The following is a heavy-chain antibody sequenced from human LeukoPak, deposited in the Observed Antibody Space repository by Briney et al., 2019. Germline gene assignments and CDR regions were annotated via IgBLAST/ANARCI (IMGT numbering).Heavy chain of an antibody. D-gene: IGHD3-10*01. V-gene: IGHV3-21*06. Sequence: PGGSLRLSCAASGFTFSNYGMNWVRQAPGKGLEWVSFTDTSGNYIYYGDSVKGRFTISSDNARNLLFLQMNGLRAEDTAVYYCARGRSITLLRGVAMSDGFDIWGQGAMVAVSS. CDR2: TDTSGNYI. CDR1: GFTFSNYG. J-gene: IGHJ3*02. CDR3: ARGRSITLLRGVAMSDGFDI.